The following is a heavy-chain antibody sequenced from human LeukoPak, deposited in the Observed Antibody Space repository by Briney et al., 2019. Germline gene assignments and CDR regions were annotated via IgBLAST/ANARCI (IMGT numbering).Heavy chain of an antibody. CDR3: AKSYYDGNNYQYVDY. D-gene: IGHD3-22*01. Sequence: GGSLRLSCAASGFTFSSHVMNWVRQTPGKGLEWVSGISGSGGSTFYADSVKGRFTISRDDSRTTLSLQMNSLRAEGTAVYYCAKSYYDGNNYQYVDYWGQGTLVTVSS. CDR1: GFTFSSHV. CDR2: ISGSGGST. V-gene: IGHV3-23*01. J-gene: IGHJ4*02.